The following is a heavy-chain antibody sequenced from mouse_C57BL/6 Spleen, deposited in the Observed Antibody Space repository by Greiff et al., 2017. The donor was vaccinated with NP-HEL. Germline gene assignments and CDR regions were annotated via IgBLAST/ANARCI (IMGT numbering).Heavy chain of an antibody. CDR2: INPYNGGT. CDR3: ARGQLRWYFDV. CDR1: GYTFTDYY. D-gene: IGHD6-1*01. Sequence: DVQLQESGPVLVKPGASVKMSCKASGYTFTDYYMNWVKQSHGKSLEWIGVINPYNGGTSYNQKFKGKATLTVDKSSSTAYMELNSLTSEDSAVYYCARGQLRWYFDVWGTGTTVTVSS. J-gene: IGHJ1*03. V-gene: IGHV1-19*01.